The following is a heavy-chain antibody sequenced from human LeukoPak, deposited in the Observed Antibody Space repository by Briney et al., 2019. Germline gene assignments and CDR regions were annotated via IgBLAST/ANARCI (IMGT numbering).Heavy chain of an antibody. CDR3: SVTEHSWYLDF. Sequence: GSLRLSCAGSGFTVRSNYMNWVRQPAGKGLEWIGRIYISGSTDYHPSLKRRVTMSVDTSKNQLSLKLASVTAADTAVYYCSVTEHSWYLDFWGRGTLVTASS. J-gene: IGHJ2*01. V-gene: IGHV4-4*07. CDR2: IYISGST. CDR1: GFTVRSNY. D-gene: IGHD1/OR15-1a*01.